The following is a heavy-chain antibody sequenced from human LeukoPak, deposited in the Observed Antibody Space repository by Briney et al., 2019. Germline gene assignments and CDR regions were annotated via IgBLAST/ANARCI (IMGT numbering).Heavy chain of an antibody. CDR2: IDYSGTT. CDR3: ARGVYIAAAQYGY. D-gene: IGHD6-13*01. Sequence: SETLSLTCTVSRGSLISYYWSWIRPPPGKGLEWIGYIDYSGTTNYNPSLKSRVTISVDTSKNQFSLKLRSVTAADTAVYYCARGVYIAAAQYGYWGQGTLVTVSS. CDR1: RGSLISYY. J-gene: IGHJ4*02. V-gene: IGHV4-59*01.